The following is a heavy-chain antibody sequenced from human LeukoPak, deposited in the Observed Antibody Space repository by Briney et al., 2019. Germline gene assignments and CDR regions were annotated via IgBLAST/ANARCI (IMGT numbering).Heavy chain of an antibody. CDR1: GFTFSSYA. CDR2: ISGSGGST. CDR3: AKDFLAPFGVVIIADAFDI. Sequence: GGSLRLSCAASGFTFSSYAMSWVRQAPGKGLEWVSAISGSGGSTYYADSVKGRFTISRDNSKNTLYLQMNSLRAEDTAVYYCAKDFLAPFGVVIIADAFDIWGQGTMVTVSS. V-gene: IGHV3-23*01. D-gene: IGHD3-3*01. J-gene: IGHJ3*02.